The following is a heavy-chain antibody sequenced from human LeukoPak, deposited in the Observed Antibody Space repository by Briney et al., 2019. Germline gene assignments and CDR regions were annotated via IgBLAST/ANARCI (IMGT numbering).Heavy chain of an antibody. V-gene: IGHV3-30-3*01. Sequence: PGKSLRLSCAASGFTFSYYPMHWVRQAPGKGLEWVAVISCDGSNKYYAGSVKGRFTISRDNSRNTLYLQIHSLRAEDTALYYCARAHTSTSWYAAHYWGQGTLVTVSS. CDR1: GFTFSYYP. CDR2: ISCDGSNK. J-gene: IGHJ4*02. D-gene: IGHD2-2*01. CDR3: ARAHTSTSWYAAHY.